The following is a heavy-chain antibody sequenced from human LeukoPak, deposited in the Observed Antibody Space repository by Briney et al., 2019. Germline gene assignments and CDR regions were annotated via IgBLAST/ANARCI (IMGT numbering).Heavy chain of an antibody. J-gene: IGHJ6*03. Sequence: SVKVSCKASGGTFSSYAISWVRQAPGQGLEWMGGIIPIFGTANYAQKFQGRVTITADESTSTAYMELSSLRSEDTAVYYCARVSMVRGVTLPDYYYYMDVWGKGTTVTVSS. D-gene: IGHD3-10*01. CDR1: GGTFSSYA. CDR2: IIPIFGTA. CDR3: ARVSMVRGVTLPDYYYYMDV. V-gene: IGHV1-69*13.